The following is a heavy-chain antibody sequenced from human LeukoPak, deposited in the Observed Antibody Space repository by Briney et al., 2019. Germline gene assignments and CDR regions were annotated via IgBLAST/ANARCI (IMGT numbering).Heavy chain of an antibody. CDR3: ARRRYYYGSGSYLFDY. Sequence: PSETLSLTCTVSGGSISSSGYYWGWIRQPPGKGLEWIGSVYYSGSSFYSPSLKSRVTISVDMSKNQFSLRLNSVTAADTAVYYCARRRYYYGSGSYLFDYWGQGTLVTVSS. CDR2: VYYSGSS. V-gene: IGHV4-39*07. J-gene: IGHJ4*02. D-gene: IGHD3-10*01. CDR1: GGSISSSGYY.